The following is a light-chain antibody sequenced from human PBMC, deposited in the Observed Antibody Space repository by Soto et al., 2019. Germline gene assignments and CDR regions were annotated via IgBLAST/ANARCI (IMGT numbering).Light chain of an antibody. CDR3: QQYGSSPPLT. CDR1: QSVGSIY. Sequence: EIVLTQSPGTLSLSPGERATLSCRASQSVGSIYLAWYQQKPGQAPRLLIYGASTRATGIPDRFSGGGSGTDFTLTISRLEPEDFAVYYCQQYGSSPPLTFGGGTKVESK. J-gene: IGKJ4*01. CDR2: GAS. V-gene: IGKV3-20*01.